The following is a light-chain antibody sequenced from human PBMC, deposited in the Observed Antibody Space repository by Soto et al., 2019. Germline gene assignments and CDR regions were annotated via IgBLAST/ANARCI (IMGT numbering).Light chain of an antibody. V-gene: IGKV3-11*01. Sequence: EIVLTQSPATLSLSPGERATLSCRASQSVSSYLAWYQQKPGQAPRLLIYDASNRATGIPARFSGSGSRTDFTLTISSLEPEDFAVYYCQQRSNFGGGTKVEIK. CDR2: DAS. CDR3: QQRSN. CDR1: QSVSSY. J-gene: IGKJ4*01.